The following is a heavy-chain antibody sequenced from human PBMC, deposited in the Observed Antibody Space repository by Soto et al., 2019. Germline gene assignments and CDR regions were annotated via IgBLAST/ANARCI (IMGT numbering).Heavy chain of an antibody. V-gene: IGHV4-59*01. CDR3: ARGEDAFFYYGLDV. Sequence: ASATQSVTCTVSGGSITSSYWSWIRRPPGKGLEWIAYIYDTGISGYTPSTSYNPSLKSRVTMSVDTSKSQFSLKLTSVTAADTAVYYCARGEDAFFYYGLDVWGQGITVTVSS. CDR1: GGSITSSY. J-gene: IGHJ6*02. CDR2: IYDTGISGYTPST.